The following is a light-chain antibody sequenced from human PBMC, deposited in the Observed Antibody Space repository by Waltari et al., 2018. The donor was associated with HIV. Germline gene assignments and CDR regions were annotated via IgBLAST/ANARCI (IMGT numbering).Light chain of an antibody. CDR1: QSVLHSSNNKNY. CDR3: QQYYSTPRT. J-gene: IGKJ4*02. Sequence: IVITQSLDSLAVSLGDRATINCKSRQSVLHSSNNKNYLAWYQQKPAQPPRLLIYWASTRDSGFPDRFSGSGSGTDFTLSISSLHAEDVSVYCCQQYYSTPRTFGGGTKVKIK. CDR2: WAS. V-gene: IGKV4-1*01.